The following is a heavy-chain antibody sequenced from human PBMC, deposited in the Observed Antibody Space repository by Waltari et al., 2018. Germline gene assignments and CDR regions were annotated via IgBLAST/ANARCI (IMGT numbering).Heavy chain of an antibody. Sequence: QMQLVQSGPEVKKPGTSVKVSCKASGFTFSTSAVPWVLQACGQTLEWIGRVSLGRGRTNYAQNVQGRLTITRDMSTSTVYMELSSLRSEDTALYYCAAERYTDGCCWFDPWGQGTQVTVSS. V-gene: IGHV1-58*01. CDR3: AAERYTDGCCWFDP. CDR1: GFTFSTSA. J-gene: IGHJ5*02. D-gene: IGHD2-15*01. CDR2: VSLGRGRT.